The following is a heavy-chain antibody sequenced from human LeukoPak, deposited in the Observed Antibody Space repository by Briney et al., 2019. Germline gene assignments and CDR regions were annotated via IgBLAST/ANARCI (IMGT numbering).Heavy chain of an antibody. CDR3: AGHYAIDY. V-gene: IGHV3-66*04. D-gene: IGHD3-16*01. CDR1: GFTVSNNY. J-gene: IGHJ4*02. Sequence: GGSLRLSCAASGFTVSNNYMSWVRQAPGKGLEWVSGIYAGGDTYYADSVKGRFTISRDNSKNTLYLQMNSLRVEDTAVYHCAGHYAIDYWGQGTPVTVSS. CDR2: IYAGGDT.